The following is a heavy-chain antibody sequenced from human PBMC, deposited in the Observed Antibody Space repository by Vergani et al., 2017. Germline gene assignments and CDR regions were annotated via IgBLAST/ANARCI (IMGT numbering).Heavy chain of an antibody. CDR2: INIVGRT. J-gene: IGHJ3*02. CDR3: ARGMTTETTYLDGFDI. CDR1: SFSVSSHY. D-gene: IGHD4-17*01. V-gene: IGHV3-66*02. Sequence: EVQLVESGGGLVQPGRSLRLSCAASSFSVSSHYMTWVRQAPGKGLEWVSTINIVGRTSDADSVKGRLTLTRDDSKNTLHLQMNSLRPEDTAVYYCARGMTTETTYLDGFDIWGQGTMVSVSS.